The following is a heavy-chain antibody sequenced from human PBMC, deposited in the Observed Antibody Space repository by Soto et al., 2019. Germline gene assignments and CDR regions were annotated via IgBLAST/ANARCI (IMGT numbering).Heavy chain of an antibody. CDR2: IKQDGSEK. J-gene: IGHJ4*02. V-gene: IGHV3-7*01. CDR3: ARVGYDFWSGYFRPIYYFDY. CDR1: GFTFSSYW. D-gene: IGHD3-3*01. Sequence: GSLRLSCAASGFTFSSYWMSWVRQAPGKGLEWVANIKQDGSEKYYVDSVKGRFTISRDNAKNSLYLQMNSLRAEDTAVYYCARVGYDFWSGYFRPIYYFDYWGQGTLVTVSS.